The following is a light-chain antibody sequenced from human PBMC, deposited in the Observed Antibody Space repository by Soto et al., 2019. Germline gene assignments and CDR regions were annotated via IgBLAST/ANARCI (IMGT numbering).Light chain of an antibody. CDR3: QQYGSSPST. Sequence: EIVLTQSPGTLSLSPGERATLSCRASQSVSSSYLAWYQQKPGQAPRLLIYGASSRATGIPDRFSGSGSGTDFTLTISRLEPEGFAVYYCQQYGSSPSTVGQGTKVEIK. CDR1: QSVSSSY. CDR2: GAS. V-gene: IGKV3-20*01. J-gene: IGKJ1*01.